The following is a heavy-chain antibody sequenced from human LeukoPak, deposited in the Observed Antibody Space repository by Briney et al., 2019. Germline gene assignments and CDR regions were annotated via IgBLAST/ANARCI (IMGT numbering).Heavy chain of an antibody. CDR3: ARGAYYDFWGSKGENWFDP. V-gene: IGHV4-59*11. D-gene: IGHD3-3*01. Sequence: SETLSLTCTVSGGSISSHYWSWIRPPAGKGLEWIGYIYYSGSTNYNTSLKSRVTIAVDTSKNQFSLKLSSVTAADTAVYYCARGAYYDFWGSKGENWFDPWGQGTLVTVSS. CDR2: IYYSGST. CDR1: GGSISSHY. J-gene: IGHJ5*02.